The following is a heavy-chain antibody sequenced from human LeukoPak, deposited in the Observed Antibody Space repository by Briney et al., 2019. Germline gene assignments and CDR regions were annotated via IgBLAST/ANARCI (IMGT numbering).Heavy chain of an antibody. Sequence: SETLSLTCTVSGASIKNNYWSWIRQPPGKGLEWIGYGHYTGSTKYNPSLKSRVTISLDTSKNQFSLKLSSVTAADTAVYYCARGSQVGVFDYWGQGTLVTVSS. CDR3: ARGSQVGVFDY. V-gene: IGHV4-59*12. D-gene: IGHD2-8*01. J-gene: IGHJ4*02. CDR2: GHYTGST. CDR1: GASIKNNY.